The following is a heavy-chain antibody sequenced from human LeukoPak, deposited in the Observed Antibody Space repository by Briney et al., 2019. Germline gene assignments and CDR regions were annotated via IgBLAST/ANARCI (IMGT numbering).Heavy chain of an antibody. D-gene: IGHD4-17*01. V-gene: IGHV7-4-1*02. CDR2: INTNTGNP. J-gene: IGHJ3*02. CDR3: ATDYGDYSGYAFDI. CDR1: GYTLTDYY. Sequence: ASVKVSCRPSGYTLTDYYMHWLRQAPGQGLEWMGWINTNTGNPTYAQGFTGRFVFSLDTSVSTAYLQISSLKAEDTAVYYCATDYGDYSGYAFDIWGQGTMVTVSS.